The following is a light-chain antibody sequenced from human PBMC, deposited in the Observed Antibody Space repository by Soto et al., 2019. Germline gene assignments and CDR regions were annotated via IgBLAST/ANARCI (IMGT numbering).Light chain of an antibody. V-gene: IGKV3-20*01. J-gene: IGKJ4*01. CDR2: GAS. CDR3: QQYGSSPLT. Sequence: EIVLTQSPDTLSLSPGERATLSCRASQSVSRSYLAWYQQKPGQAPRLLIYGASSRATGIPDRFSGSASGTDFTLTISRLEPEDFAVYYCQQYGSSPLTFGGGTKVEIK. CDR1: QSVSRSY.